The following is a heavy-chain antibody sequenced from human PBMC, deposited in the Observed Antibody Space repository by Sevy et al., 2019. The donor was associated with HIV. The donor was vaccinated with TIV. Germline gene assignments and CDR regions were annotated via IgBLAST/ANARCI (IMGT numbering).Heavy chain of an antibody. CDR3: ARESIAVAGIGYYFKY. CDR2: IWYDGSNK. CDR1: GFSLSGYG. Sequence: GGSLRLSCAASGFSLSGYGMHWVRQAPGKALEGVAVIWYDGSNKEYADSVKGRLTISRDNSKNTLYLQMNSLRAEDTDVYYCARESIAVAGIGYYFKYWGQGTLVTVSS. D-gene: IGHD6-19*01. J-gene: IGHJ4*02. V-gene: IGHV3-33*01.